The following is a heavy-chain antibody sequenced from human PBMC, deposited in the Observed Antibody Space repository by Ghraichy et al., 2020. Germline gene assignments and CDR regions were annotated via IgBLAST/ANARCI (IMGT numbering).Heavy chain of an antibody. D-gene: IGHD6-13*01. Sequence: SETLSLTCAVYGGSFSGYYWCWICQPPGTGLEWIGEINHSGSTNYNPSLNRRVTISVDTSKNQFSLKLSSVTAAATAVYYCARGRTIAAAAHYYYYGMDVGGQGTTVTGSS. CDR1: GGSFSGYY. CDR3: ARGRTIAAAAHYYYYGMDV. V-gene: IGHV4-34*01. J-gene: IGHJ6*02. CDR2: INHSGST.